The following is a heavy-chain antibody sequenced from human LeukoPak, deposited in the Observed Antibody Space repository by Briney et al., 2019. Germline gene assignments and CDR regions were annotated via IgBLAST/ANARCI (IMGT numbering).Heavy chain of an antibody. D-gene: IGHD3-3*01. CDR3: ARQTTTYYDFWSGYYMGDYFDY. Sequence: LRLSCAASGFTFSSYAMSWIRQHPGKGLEWIGHIYYSGRTYYNPSLKSRGIISVETSKNQFSLKLSSVTAADTAVYYCARQTTTYYDFWSGYYMGDYFDYWGQGTLVTVSS. J-gene: IGHJ4*02. CDR1: GFTFSSYA. CDR2: IYYSGRT. V-gene: IGHV4-31*02.